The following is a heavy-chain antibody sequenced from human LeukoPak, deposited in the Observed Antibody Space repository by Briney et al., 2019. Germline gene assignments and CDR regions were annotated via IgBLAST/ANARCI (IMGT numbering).Heavy chain of an antibody. CDR3: ATSSDYYYYYMDV. CDR2: IYYSGST. J-gene: IGHJ6*03. D-gene: IGHD1-26*01. CDR1: GGSIRSSTDY. Sequence: SETLSLTCTVSGGSIRSSTDYWGWIRQPPGKELEWIGSIYYSGSTYYNPSLKSRVTISVDTSKNQFSLKLSSVTAADTAVYYCATSSDYYYYYMDVWGKGTTVTVSS. V-gene: IGHV4-39*07.